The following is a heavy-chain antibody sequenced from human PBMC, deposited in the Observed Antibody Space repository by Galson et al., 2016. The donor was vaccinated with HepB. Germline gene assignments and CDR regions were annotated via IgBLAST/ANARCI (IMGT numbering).Heavy chain of an antibody. J-gene: IGHJ6*02. V-gene: IGHV1-46*01. CDR1: GYTFTSYY. CDR2: VNPRGGGT. CDR3: ARDRDAFMASYYYYGMDV. Sequence: SVKVSCKASGYTFTSYYMNWVRQAPGQGLEWMGAVNPRGGGTTYAQKFQGRVTLIRDTSTSTTYMELSSLRSEDTAVYFCARDRDAFMASYYYYGMDVWGQGTTVTVSS. D-gene: IGHD3-3*02.